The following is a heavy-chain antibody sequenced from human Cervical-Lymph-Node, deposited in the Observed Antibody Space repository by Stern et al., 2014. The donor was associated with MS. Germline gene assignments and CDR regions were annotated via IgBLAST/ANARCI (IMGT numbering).Heavy chain of an antibody. CDR1: GFTFDECA. V-gene: IGHV3-9*01. CDR2: IIWNSNNI. D-gene: IGHD3-16*02. J-gene: IGHJ4*02. CDR3: AKDISERHYYFDS. Sequence: EVEVVEFGGGLVQPGRSLRISCAASGFTFDECAMHWVRQAQGKGLEWVSGIIWNSNNIGYADSVRGRFTISRDNAKNSLYLQMNGLRPEDTALYYCAKDISERHYYFDSWGEGTLVTVSS.